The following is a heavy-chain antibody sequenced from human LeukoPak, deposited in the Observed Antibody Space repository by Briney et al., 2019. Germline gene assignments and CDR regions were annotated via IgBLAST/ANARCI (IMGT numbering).Heavy chain of an antibody. CDR3: TRSKSGTYKGGFDF. CDR2: IRSKTYGGTG. Sequence: GGSLRLSCTASGFTFGDYAMNWFRQAPGKGLEWVGFIRSKTYGGTGEYAASVKGRFTISRDDSKSIAHLQMNSLKTEDTAVYYCTRSKSGTYKGGFDFWGQGTLVTVSS. J-gene: IGHJ4*02. D-gene: IGHD1-26*01. V-gene: IGHV3-49*03. CDR1: GFTFGDYA.